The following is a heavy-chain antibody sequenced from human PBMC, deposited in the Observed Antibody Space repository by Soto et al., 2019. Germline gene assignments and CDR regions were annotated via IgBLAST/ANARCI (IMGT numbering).Heavy chain of an antibody. CDR3: ARNKLLWFGEPYTDYYYGMDV. J-gene: IGHJ6*02. Sequence: SVKVSCKASGGTFSSYAISWVRQAPGQGLEWMGGIIPIFGTANYAQKFQGRVTITADESTSTAYMELSSLRSEDTAVYYCARNKLLWFGEPYTDYYYGMDVWGQGTTVTVSS. D-gene: IGHD3-10*01. V-gene: IGHV1-69*13. CDR2: IIPIFGTA. CDR1: GGTFSSYA.